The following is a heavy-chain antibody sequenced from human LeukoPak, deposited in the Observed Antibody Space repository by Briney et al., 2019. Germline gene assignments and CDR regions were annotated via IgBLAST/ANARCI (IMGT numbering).Heavy chain of an antibody. J-gene: IGHJ3*02. Sequence: GGSLRLSCAASGFNVSSSFMSWVRQAPGKGLEWVSVIYNIASTFYADSVKGRFTISRDNSKNMLYLHMNSLRAEDTAVYYCARDRVYLGREDAFDIWGQGTMVTVSS. D-gene: IGHD7-27*01. CDR2: IYNIAST. CDR3: ARDRVYLGREDAFDI. CDR1: GFNVSSSF. V-gene: IGHV3-53*01.